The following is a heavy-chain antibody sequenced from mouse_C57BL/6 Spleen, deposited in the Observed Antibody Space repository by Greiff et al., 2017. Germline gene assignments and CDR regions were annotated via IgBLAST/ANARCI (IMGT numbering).Heavy chain of an antibody. J-gene: IGHJ3*01. Sequence: QVQLQQSGAELVRPGVSVTLSCKASGYTFTDYEMHWVKQTPVHGLEWIGAIDPETGGTAYNQKFRGKAILTADKSSSTAYMELRSLTSEDSAVYYCTRWNGRFAYWGQGTLVTVSA. CDR3: TRWNGRFAY. V-gene: IGHV1-15*01. D-gene: IGHD1-1*01. CDR1: GYTFTDYE. CDR2: IDPETGGT.